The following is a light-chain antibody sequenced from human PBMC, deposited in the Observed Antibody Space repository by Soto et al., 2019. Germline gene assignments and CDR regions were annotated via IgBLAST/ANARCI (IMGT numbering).Light chain of an antibody. J-gene: IGKJ5*01. V-gene: IGKV1-39*01. CDR2: SAS. CDR1: QGIRHD. Sequence: IQMTQSPSSLSASVGDRVTITGRASQGIRHDLGWYHQKPGKAPKRLIYSASSLQSEVPSRFSGSGSGTDFTLTITSLQPEDFATYYCQQSYGTPITFGQGTRLEIK. CDR3: QQSYGTPIT.